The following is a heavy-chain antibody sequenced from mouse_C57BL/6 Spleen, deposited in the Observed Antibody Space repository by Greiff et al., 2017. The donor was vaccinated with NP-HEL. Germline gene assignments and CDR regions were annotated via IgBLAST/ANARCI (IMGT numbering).Heavy chain of an antibody. J-gene: IGHJ2*01. V-gene: IGHV5-16*01. CDR3: ARSLYYFDY. D-gene: IGHD6-2*01. CDR1: GFTFSDYY. CDR2: INYDGSST. Sequence: EVMLVESEGGLVQPGRSMKLSCTASGFTFSDYYMAWVRQVPEKGLEWVANINYDGSSTYYLDSLKSRFIISRDNAKNILYLQMSSLKSEDTATYYCARSLYYFDYWGQGTTLTVSS.